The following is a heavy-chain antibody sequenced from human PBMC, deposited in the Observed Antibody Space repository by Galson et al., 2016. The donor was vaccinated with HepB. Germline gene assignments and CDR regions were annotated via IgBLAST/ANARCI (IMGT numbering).Heavy chain of an antibody. J-gene: IGHJ4*02. Sequence: SLRLSCAASGFTFSDYGMNWVRQAPGKGPEWVSYISSSGSTIYYADSVKGRFTISRDNAKNSLFLQMNSLRDEDTAVYYCARRSRSAFDYWGQGTLVTVSS. CDR2: ISSSGSTI. V-gene: IGHV3-48*02. CDR3: ARRSRSAFDY. CDR1: GFTFSDYG.